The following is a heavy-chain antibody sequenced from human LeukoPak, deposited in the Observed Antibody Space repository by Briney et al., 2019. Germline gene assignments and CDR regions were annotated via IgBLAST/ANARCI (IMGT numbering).Heavy chain of an antibody. CDR1: GFTFSNYW. Sequence: GGSLRLSCAASGFTFSNYWMSWVRQAPGKGLEWVSVIYSGGNTDYADSVKGRFTISRDNSKNTLYLQMNSLRAEDTAVYYCARGQTLGTTFDYWGQGTLVTVSS. CDR3: ARGQTLGTTFDY. D-gene: IGHD7-27*01. J-gene: IGHJ4*02. CDR2: IYSGGNT. V-gene: IGHV3-66*01.